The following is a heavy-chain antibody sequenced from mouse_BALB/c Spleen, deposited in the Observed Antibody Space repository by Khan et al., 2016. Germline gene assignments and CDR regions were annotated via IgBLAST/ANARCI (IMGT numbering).Heavy chain of an antibody. CDR1: GYSITSDYA. Sequence: EVQLQESGPGLVKPSQSLSLTCTVTGYSITSDYAWNWIRQFPGNRLEWMGYISYSGSTSYNPSLKSRISITRDTSKNQPFLQLNSVTSEDTATAYVARSDYVDRNAMDYWGQGTSVTVSS. D-gene: IGHD2-13*01. V-gene: IGHV3-2*02. CDR2: ISYSGST. J-gene: IGHJ4*01. CDR3: ARSDYVDRNAMDY.